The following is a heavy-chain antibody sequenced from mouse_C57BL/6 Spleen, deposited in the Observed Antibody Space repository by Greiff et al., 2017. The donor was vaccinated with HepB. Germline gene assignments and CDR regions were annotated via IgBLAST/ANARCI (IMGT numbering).Heavy chain of an antibody. V-gene: IGHV1-26*01. J-gene: IGHJ1*03. CDR1: GYTFTDYY. CDR2: INPNNGGT. CDR3: ARFNWYFDV. Sequence: VQLQQSGPELVKPGASVKISCKASGYTFTDYYVNWVKQSHGKSLEWIGDINPNNGGTSYNQKFKGKATLTVDKSSSTAYMELRSLTSEDSAVYYCARFNWYFDVWGTGTTVTVSS.